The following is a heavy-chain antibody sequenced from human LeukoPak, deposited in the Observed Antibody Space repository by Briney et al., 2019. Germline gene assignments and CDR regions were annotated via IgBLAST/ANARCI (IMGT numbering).Heavy chain of an antibody. V-gene: IGHV3-11*01. CDR3: AKSIPVPAALAFDI. Sequence: GGSLRLSCAASGFTFSDYYMGWIRQAPGKGLEWVSYITSSGSAMYYADSVKGRLTISRDNAKNSLYLQVNSLRAEDTAVYYCAKSIPVPAALAFDIWGQGTMVTVSS. D-gene: IGHD2-2*01. J-gene: IGHJ3*02. CDR2: ITSSGSAM. CDR1: GFTFSDYY.